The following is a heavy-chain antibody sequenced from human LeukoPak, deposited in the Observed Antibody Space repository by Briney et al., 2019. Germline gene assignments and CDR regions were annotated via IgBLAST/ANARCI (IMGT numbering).Heavy chain of an antibody. CDR3: AKGDIQLWLDY. Sequence: GGSLRLSCAASGLTFAGYAMSWVRQAPGKGLEWVSSISYSGGSTYYADSVKGRFTISRDNSKSTLYLQMNSLRAEDTAVYYCAKGDIQLWLDYWDQGTLVTVSS. V-gene: IGHV3-23*01. D-gene: IGHD5-18*01. CDR2: ISYSGGST. CDR1: GLTFAGYA. J-gene: IGHJ4*02.